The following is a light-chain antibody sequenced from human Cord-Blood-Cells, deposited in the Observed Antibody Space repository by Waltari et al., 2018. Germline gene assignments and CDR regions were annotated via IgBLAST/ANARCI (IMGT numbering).Light chain of an antibody. V-gene: IGLV2-23*01. J-gene: IGLJ1*01. CDR1: SSDVGSYNL. CDR3: CSYAGSSTYV. CDR2: EGS. Sequence: QSALTQPASVSGSPGQPIPIPSPGTSSDVGSYNLFSWYQQHPGKAPKLMIYEGSKRPSGVSNRFSGSKSGNTASLTISGLQAEDEADYYCCSYAGSSTYVFGTGTKVTVL.